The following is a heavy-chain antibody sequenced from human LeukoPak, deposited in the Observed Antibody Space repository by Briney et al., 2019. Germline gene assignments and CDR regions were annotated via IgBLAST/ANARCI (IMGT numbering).Heavy chain of an antibody. D-gene: IGHD6-13*01. J-gene: IGHJ4*02. Sequence: GGSLRLSCAASGFTFSSYDMHWVRQAPGKGLEWVAFIRFGGSNNYYADPEKRLFTLYRDNYKHTLYLQMHSMSAEDAAVYYCVKERKYSTTWNLCDDWGEGTLVSVSS. CDR3: VKERKYSTTWNLCDD. CDR2: IRFGGSNN. CDR1: GFTFSSYD. V-gene: IGHV3-30*02.